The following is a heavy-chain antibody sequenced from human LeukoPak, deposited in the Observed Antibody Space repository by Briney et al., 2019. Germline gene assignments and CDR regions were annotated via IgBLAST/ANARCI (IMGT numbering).Heavy chain of an antibody. Sequence: GGSLRLSCAASGFTFSDYSMNWVRLAPGKGLEWVSSISSSGNYIYYADSVKGRFTISRDNAKNSLYLHMNSLRAEDTAVYYCAGDPTLRGSGWCVDYWGQGTLVTVSS. J-gene: IGHJ4*02. D-gene: IGHD6-19*01. CDR2: ISSSGNYI. CDR3: AGDPTLRGSGWCVDY. CDR1: GFTFSDYS. V-gene: IGHV3-21*01.